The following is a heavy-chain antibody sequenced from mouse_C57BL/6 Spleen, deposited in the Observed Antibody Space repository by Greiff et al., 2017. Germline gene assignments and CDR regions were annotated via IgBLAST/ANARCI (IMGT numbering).Heavy chain of an antibody. CDR1: GYTFTSYW. J-gene: IGHJ3*01. Sequence: QVQLQQPGAELVKPGASVKVSCKASGYTFTSYWMHWVKQRPGQGLEWIGRIHPSDSDTNYNQKFKGKATLTVDKSSSTAYMQLSSLASEDSAVDYCAIDSSGPWFAYWGQGTLVTVSA. CDR2: IHPSDSDT. D-gene: IGHD3-2*02. V-gene: IGHV1-74*01. CDR3: AIDSSGPWFAY.